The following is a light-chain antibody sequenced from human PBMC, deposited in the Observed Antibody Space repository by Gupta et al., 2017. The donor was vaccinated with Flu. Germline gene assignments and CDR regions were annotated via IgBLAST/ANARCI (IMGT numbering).Light chain of an antibody. J-gene: IGKJ5*01. CDR1: QNIGSF. V-gene: IGKV3-15*01. CDR3: QHHDNWNS. CDR2: GAS. Sequence: EIVMTQSPATLSVSPGERATLSCRASQNIGSFLAWYQQKPGQAPRLLIYGASTRATGIPGRFSGSGSETEFTLTSSSGQSEDFAVYYLQHHDNWNSFGQGTRMDTK.